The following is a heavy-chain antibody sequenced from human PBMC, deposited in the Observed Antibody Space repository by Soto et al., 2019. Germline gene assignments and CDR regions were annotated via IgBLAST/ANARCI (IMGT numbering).Heavy chain of an antibody. Sequence: GESLKISCKGSGYSFTSYWIGWVRQMPGKGLEWMGIIYPGDSDTRYSPSFQGQVTISADKSISTAYLQWSSLKASDTAVYYCARVRTAMVNFGAFDIWGQGTMVTVSS. J-gene: IGHJ3*02. CDR3: ARVRTAMVNFGAFDI. CDR2: IYPGDSDT. D-gene: IGHD5-18*01. V-gene: IGHV5-51*01. CDR1: GYSFTSYW.